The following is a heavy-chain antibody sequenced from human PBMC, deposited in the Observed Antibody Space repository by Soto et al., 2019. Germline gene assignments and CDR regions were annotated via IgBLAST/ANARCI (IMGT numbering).Heavy chain of an antibody. Sequence: GGSLRLSCAASGFTFSSYWMHWVRQAPGKGLVWVSRINSDGSSTSYADSVKGRFTISRDNAKNTLYLQMNSLRAEDTAVYYCARDPETLFCSGGSCYSGAFDIWGQGTMVTVSS. CDR3: ARDPETLFCSGGSCYSGAFDI. CDR2: INSDGSST. CDR1: GFTFSSYW. D-gene: IGHD2-15*01. J-gene: IGHJ3*02. V-gene: IGHV3-74*01.